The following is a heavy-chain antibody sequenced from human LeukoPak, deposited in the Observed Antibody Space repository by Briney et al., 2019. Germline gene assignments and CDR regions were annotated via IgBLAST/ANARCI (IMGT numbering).Heavy chain of an antibody. CDR2: ISAAGDVT. D-gene: IGHD7-27*01. V-gene: IGHV3-23*01. CDR3: AKKRGETGDYFDY. Sequence: PGGSLSLSCVGSGFIFSNYAMNWVRQAPGKGLEWVSTISAAGDVTYHADSVKGRFTISRDNSRNKLFMQMNSLRAEDTAVYYCAKKRGETGDYFDYWGQGTLVTVSS. CDR1: GFIFSNYA. J-gene: IGHJ4*02.